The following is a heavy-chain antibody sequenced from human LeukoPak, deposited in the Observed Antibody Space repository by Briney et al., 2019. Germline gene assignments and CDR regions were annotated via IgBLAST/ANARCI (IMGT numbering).Heavy chain of an antibody. Sequence: PSETLSLTCAVYGGSFSGYYWSWIRQPPGKGLEWIGEINHSGSTNYNPSLKSRVTISVDTSKNQFSLKLSSVTAADTAVYYCARYRWYCSGGSRHYFDYWGQGTLVTVSS. CDR1: GGSFSGYY. V-gene: IGHV4-34*01. D-gene: IGHD2-15*01. CDR2: INHSGST. J-gene: IGHJ4*02. CDR3: ARYRWYCSGGSRHYFDY.